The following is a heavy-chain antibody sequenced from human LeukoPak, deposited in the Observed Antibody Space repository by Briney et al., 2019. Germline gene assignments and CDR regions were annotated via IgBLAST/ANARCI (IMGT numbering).Heavy chain of an antibody. D-gene: IGHD4-11*01. CDR3: AKDRSGLQSVS. CDR2: ISGSGGST. J-gene: IGHJ4*02. Sequence: PGGSLRLSCAASGFTLSNYAMSWVRQAPGKGLEWVSSISGSGGSTYYADSVKDRFTISRDNSKNTLYLQMSSLRAEDTAVYYCAKDRSGLQSVSWGQGTLVTVSS. V-gene: IGHV3-23*01. CDR1: GFTLSNYA.